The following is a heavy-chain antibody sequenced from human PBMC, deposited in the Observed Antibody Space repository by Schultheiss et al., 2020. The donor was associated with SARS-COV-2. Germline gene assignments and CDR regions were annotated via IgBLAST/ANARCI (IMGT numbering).Heavy chain of an antibody. Sequence: GGSLRLSCAASGFTFSSYAMHWVRQAPGKGLEWVAVISYDGSNKYYADSVKGRFTISRDNSKNTLYLQMNSLRAEDTAVYYCARAKRGYSGYDMYYFDYWGQGTLVTVSS. D-gene: IGHD5-12*01. V-gene: IGHV3-30*04. J-gene: IGHJ4*02. CDR3: ARAKRGYSGYDMYYFDY. CDR2: ISYDGSNK. CDR1: GFTFSSYA.